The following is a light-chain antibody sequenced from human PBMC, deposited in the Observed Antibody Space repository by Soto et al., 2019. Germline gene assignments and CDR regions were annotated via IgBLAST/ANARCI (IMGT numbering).Light chain of an antibody. CDR3: QHYTNCWT. CDR1: KSVSSN. CDR2: GAS. J-gene: IGKJ1*01. V-gene: IGKV3-15*01. Sequence: EIVMTQSKATVYVYRGERGSLSCRASKSVSSNLAWYQQKPGQAPRLLIYGASTKATGIPARFSGSGSGTEFTLTFGSLQSEDFTVYYFQHYTNCWTFGQGTEV.